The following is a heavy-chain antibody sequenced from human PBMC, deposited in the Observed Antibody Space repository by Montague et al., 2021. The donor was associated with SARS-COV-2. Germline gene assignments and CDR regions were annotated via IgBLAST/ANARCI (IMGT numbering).Heavy chain of an antibody. CDR2: INHSGST. CDR3: ARGRTGTTFYYYYYYGMDV. Sequence: SETLSLTCAVYGGSFSGYCWSWIRQPPGKGLEWIGEINHSGSTNYNPSLKSRVTISVDTSKNQFSLKLSSVTAADTAVYYCARGRTGTTFYYYYYYGMDVWGQGTTATVSS. J-gene: IGHJ6*02. D-gene: IGHD1-7*01. V-gene: IGHV4-34*01. CDR1: GGSFSGYC.